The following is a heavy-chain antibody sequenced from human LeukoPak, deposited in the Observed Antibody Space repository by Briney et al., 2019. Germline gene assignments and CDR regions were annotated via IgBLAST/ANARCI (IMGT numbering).Heavy chain of an antibody. CDR1: GYSFTSYW. D-gene: IGHD2-2*03. J-gene: IGHJ6*03. CDR3: ARLASGYCSSTSCYVAYYYYYMDV. CDR2: IYPGDSDT. V-gene: IGHV5-51*01. Sequence: ASVTVSCKGSGYSFTSYWIGWVRQMPGKGLEWMGSIYPGDSDTRYSPSFQGQVTISADKSISTAYLQWSSLKASDTAMYYCARLASGYCSSTSCYVAYYYYYMDVWGKGTTVTVSS.